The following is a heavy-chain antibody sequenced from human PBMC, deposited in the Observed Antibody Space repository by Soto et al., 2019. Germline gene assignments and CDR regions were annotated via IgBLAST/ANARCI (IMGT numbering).Heavy chain of an antibody. Sequence: QITLKESGPTLVKPTQTLTLTCTFSGFSLSTSGVGVGWIRQPPGKALEWLALIYWDDDKRYSPSLKSRLTITKDTSKNQVVLTMTNMDPVDTGTYYCAHRDYSNLGFDYWGQGTLVTVSS. CDR3: AHRDYSNLGFDY. V-gene: IGHV2-5*02. J-gene: IGHJ4*02. CDR2: IYWDDDK. D-gene: IGHD4-4*01. CDR1: GFSLSTSGVG.